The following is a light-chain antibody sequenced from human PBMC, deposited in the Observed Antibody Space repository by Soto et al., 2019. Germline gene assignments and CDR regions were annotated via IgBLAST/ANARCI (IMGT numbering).Light chain of an antibody. Sequence: EIVLTQSPATLSFSLGERATLSCSASQSVSSYLAWYQQKPGQAPRLLIYDASNRATGIPAKFSVSVSGTDLTLTISSLEPEDCAVYYFQQRCHCPRFGQGTRLEIK. J-gene: IGKJ5*01. CDR3: QQRCHCPR. CDR1: QSVSSY. CDR2: DAS. V-gene: IGKV3-11*01.